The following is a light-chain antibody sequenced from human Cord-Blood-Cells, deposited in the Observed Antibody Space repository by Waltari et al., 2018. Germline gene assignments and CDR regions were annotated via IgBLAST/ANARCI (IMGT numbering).Light chain of an antibody. CDR3: QQYNSYSRT. V-gene: IGKV1-5*03. CDR2: KAS. CDR1: QSISSW. Sequence: DIQMTQTPSTLSASVADRVTIASRASQSISSWLAWYQQKPGTAPKLLIYKASSLESGVPSRFSGSGSGTEFTLTISSLQPDDFATYYCQQYNSYSRTFGQGTKVEIK. J-gene: IGKJ1*01.